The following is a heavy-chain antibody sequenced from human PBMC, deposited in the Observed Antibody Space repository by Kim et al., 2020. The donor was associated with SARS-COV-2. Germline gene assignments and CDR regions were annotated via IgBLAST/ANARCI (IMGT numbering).Heavy chain of an antibody. Sequence: SETLSLTCTVSGGSISSGGYYWSWIRQHPGKGLEWIGYIYYSGSTYYNPSLKSRVTISVDTSKNQFSLKLSSVTAADTAVYYCARDGVGYCSSTSCHRGMDVWGQGTTVTVSS. J-gene: IGHJ6*02. D-gene: IGHD2-2*02. CDR3: ARDGVGYCSSTSCHRGMDV. CDR2: IYYSGST. CDR1: GGSISSGGYY. V-gene: IGHV4-31*03.